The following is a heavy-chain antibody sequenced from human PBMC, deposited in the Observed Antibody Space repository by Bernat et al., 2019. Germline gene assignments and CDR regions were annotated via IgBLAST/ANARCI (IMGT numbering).Heavy chain of an antibody. D-gene: IGHD4-17*01. CDR3: ARGLRPSSTVTTGY. Sequence: EVQLLESGGGLVQPGGSLRLSCAASGFTFSSYAMHWVRQAPGKGLVWVSRINSDGSTTSYADSVKGRFTISRDNAKNTLYLQMNSLRVEDTAVYYCARGLRPSSTVTTGYWGQGTLVTVSS. J-gene: IGHJ4*02. CDR2: INSDGSTT. CDR1: GFTFSSYA. V-gene: IGHV3-74*02.